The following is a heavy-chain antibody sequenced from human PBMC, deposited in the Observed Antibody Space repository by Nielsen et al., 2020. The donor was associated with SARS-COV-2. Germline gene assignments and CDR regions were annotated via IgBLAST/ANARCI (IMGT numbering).Heavy chain of an antibody. CDR1: GFTVSSNY. CDR2: IYSGGST. CDR3: ARDLSTRGGMDV. D-gene: IGHD3-10*01. J-gene: IGHJ6*02. V-gene: IGHV3-53*04. Sequence: GESLKISCAASGFTVSSNYMSWVRQAPGKGLEWVSVIYSGGSTYYAASVKGRFTISSHNSKNTLYLQMNNLGAEDTAVYYCARDLSTRGGMDVWGQGTTVTVSS.